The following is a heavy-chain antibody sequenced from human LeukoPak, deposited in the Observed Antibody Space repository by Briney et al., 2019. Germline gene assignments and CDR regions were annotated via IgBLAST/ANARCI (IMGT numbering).Heavy chain of an antibody. V-gene: IGHV3-23*01. Sequence: GGSLRLSCLASGFTFRSYVMSWVRQAPGKGLEWVAGVSGSGDNTYYADSVKGRFTISRDNSKNTLYLQMNSLRAEDAAVYYCAKTGSTVTALNWFDPWGQGTLVTVSS. D-gene: IGHD4-17*01. CDR2: VSGSGDNT. CDR1: GFTFRSYV. J-gene: IGHJ5*02. CDR3: AKTGSTVTALNWFDP.